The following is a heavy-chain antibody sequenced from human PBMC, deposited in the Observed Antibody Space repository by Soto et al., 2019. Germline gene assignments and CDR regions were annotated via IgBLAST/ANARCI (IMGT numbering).Heavy chain of an antibody. V-gene: IGHV4-31*03. Sequence: PSETLSLTCTVSGGSIGSGGSYWSWIRQHPGKGLEWIGYIYYSGITYYNPSIKSRVTISVDTSKNQFSLKLSSVTAADTAVYYWARSPGYYFDYWGQGTLVTVSS. J-gene: IGHJ4*02. CDR3: ARSPGYYFDY. CDR1: GGSIGSGGSY. CDR2: IYYSGIT.